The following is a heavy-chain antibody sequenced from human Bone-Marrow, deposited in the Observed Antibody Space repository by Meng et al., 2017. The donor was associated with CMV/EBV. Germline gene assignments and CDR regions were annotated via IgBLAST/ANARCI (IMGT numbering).Heavy chain of an antibody. CDR3: ARQDLVLVPYAMSWLDP. CDR2: IYYSGSA. V-gene: IGHV4-39*01. D-gene: IGHD2-2*01. CDR1: GDFISGAYYY. J-gene: IGHJ5*02. Sequence: SETLSLTCTVSGDFISGAYYYWAWIRQPPGKGLEWIGNIYYSGSAYYNPSLESRITISVDTSKNQFSLKLSSVTAADTALYYCARQDLVLVPYAMSWLDPWGQGTLVTVSP.